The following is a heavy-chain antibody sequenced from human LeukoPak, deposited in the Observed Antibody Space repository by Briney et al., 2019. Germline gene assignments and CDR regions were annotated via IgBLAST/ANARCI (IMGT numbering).Heavy chain of an antibody. D-gene: IGHD3-22*01. Sequence: GGSLRLSCAASGFTFSSYSMNWVRQAPGKGLEWVSSISSSSSTIYYADSVKGRFTISRDNAKNSLYLQMNSLRAEDTAVYYCARDPLVYYDSSGPPGGDYWGQGTLVTVSS. CDR2: ISSSSSTI. J-gene: IGHJ4*02. V-gene: IGHV3-48*04. CDR1: GFTFSSYS. CDR3: ARDPLVYYDSSGPPGGDY.